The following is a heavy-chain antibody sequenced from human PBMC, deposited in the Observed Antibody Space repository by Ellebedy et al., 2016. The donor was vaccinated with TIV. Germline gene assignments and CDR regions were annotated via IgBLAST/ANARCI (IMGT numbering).Heavy chain of an antibody. CDR2: IYPGDSET. D-gene: IGHD5-18*01. CDR3: ARGRGYSYGGYLDY. J-gene: IGHJ4*02. CDR1: GYSFNNYL. Sequence: GESLKISCKGSGYSFNNYLIAWVRQMPGKGLEWMGIIYPGDSETRYSPSFQGQVTFSADRSISTAYLQCRSLKASDTALDFCARGRGYSYGGYLDYWGQGALVTVSS. V-gene: IGHV5-51*01.